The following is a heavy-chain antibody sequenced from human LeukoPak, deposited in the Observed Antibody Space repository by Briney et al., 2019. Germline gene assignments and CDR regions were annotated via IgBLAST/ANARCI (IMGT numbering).Heavy chain of an antibody. CDR3: ARIRDGYNDAYDL. CDR1: GHTFTNYY. V-gene: IGHV1-46*01. D-gene: IGHD5-24*01. J-gene: IGHJ3*01. CDR2: INPGGDNT. Sequence: ASVKVSCKASGHTFTNYYIHWVRQAPGQGLEWMGLINPGGDNTNYAQNFQGRVTMTRDTSASTVYMELSSLRSEDTAIYYCARIRDGYNDAYDLWGQGTVVTVPS.